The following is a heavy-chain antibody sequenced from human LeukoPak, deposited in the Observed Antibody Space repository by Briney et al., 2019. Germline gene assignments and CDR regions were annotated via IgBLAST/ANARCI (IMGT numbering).Heavy chain of an antibody. Sequence: GGSLRLSCAASGFTFSSYSMNWVRQAPGKGLEWVSSISRSSSYIYYADSVKGRFTISRDNAKNSLYLQMNSLRAEDTAVYYCARGSGYHDPNWFDPWGQGTLVTVSS. J-gene: IGHJ5*02. CDR2: ISRSSSYI. D-gene: IGHD3-10*01. CDR3: ARGSGYHDPNWFDP. V-gene: IGHV3-21*01. CDR1: GFTFSSYS.